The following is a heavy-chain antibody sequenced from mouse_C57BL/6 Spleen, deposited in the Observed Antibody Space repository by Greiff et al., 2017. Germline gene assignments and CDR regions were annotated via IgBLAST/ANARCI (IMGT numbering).Heavy chain of an antibody. CDR1: GYTFTDYY. CDR3: ARRYYDDDY. CDR2: INPNNGGT. D-gene: IGHD2-4*01. V-gene: IGHV1-26*01. J-gene: IGHJ2*01. Sequence: VQLQQSGPELVKPGASVKISCKASGYTFTDYYMNWVKQSHGKSLEWIGDINPNNGGTSYNQKFKGKATLTVDKSSSTAYMELRSLTSEDSAVYYCARRYYDDDYWGQGTTLTVSS.